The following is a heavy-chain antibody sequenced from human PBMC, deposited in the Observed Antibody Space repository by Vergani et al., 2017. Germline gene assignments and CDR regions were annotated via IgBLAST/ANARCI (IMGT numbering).Heavy chain of an antibody. CDR3: ASLVGYCSSTSCYSSDY. J-gene: IGHJ4*02. CDR1: GGSISSSNW. V-gene: IGHV4-4*02. Sequence: QVQLQESGPGLVKPSGTLSLTCAVSGGSISSSNWWSWVRQPPGKGLEWIGEIYHSGSTNYNPSLKSRVTISVQVQEPVLPEAELCDRPDTAVYYCASLVGYCSSTSCYSSDYWGQGTLVTVSS. CDR2: IYHSGST. D-gene: IGHD2-2*01.